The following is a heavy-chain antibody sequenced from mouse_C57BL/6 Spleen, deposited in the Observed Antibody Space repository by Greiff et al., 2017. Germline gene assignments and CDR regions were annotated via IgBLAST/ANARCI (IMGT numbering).Heavy chain of an antibody. D-gene: IGHD1-2*01. J-gene: IGHJ4*01. CDR1: GYTFTSYW. CDR2: IHPNSGST. CDR3: APTTAGTDY. Sequence: QVQLQQPGAELVKPGASVKLSRKASGYTFTSYWMHWVKQRPGQGLEWIGMIHPNSGSTNYNEKFKSKATLTVDKSSSTAYMQLSSLTAEDSAVYYCAPTTAGTDYWGQGTSVTVSS. V-gene: IGHV1-64*01.